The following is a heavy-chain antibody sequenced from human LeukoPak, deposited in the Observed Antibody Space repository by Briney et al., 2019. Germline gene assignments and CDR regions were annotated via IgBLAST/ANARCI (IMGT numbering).Heavy chain of an antibody. D-gene: IGHD2-21*01. CDR2: IKQDGSEK. Sequence: PGGSLRLSCAGSGFSFSTFWMSWVRQAPGKGLEWVANIKQDGSEKYCVDSVKGRFSISRDNAENSLYLQMNSLRVEDTAVYYCASPGEGGRLWDFDYWGQGTLVTVSS. CDR3: ASPGEGGRLWDFDY. CDR1: GFSFSTFW. V-gene: IGHV3-7*01. J-gene: IGHJ4*02.